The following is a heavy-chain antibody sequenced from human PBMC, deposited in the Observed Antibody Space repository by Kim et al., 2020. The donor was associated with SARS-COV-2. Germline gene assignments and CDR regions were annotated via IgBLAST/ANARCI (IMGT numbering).Heavy chain of an antibody. CDR3: ARRPMVRGVPSFGMDV. Sequence: GGSLRLSCAASGFTFSDYYMSWIRQAPGKGLEWVSYISSSGSTIYYADSVKGRFTISRDNAKNSLYLQMNSLRAEDTAVYYCARRPMVRGVPSFGMDVWGQGTTVTVSS. D-gene: IGHD3-10*01. CDR1: GFTFSDYY. V-gene: IGHV3-11*01. J-gene: IGHJ6*02. CDR2: ISSSGSTI.